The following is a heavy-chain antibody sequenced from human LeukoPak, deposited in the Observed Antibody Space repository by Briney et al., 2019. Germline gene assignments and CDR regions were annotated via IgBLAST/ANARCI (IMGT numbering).Heavy chain of an antibody. CDR2: FDPEDGET. J-gene: IGHJ3*02. V-gene: IGHV1-24*01. D-gene: IGHD5-12*01. CDR1: GYTLTELS. CDR3: ATSPLRVATISDAFDI. Sequence: ASVKVSCKVSGYTLTELSMHWVRQAPGKGLEWMGGFDPEDGETIYAQKFQGRVTMTEDTSTDTAYMELSSLRSEDTAVYYCATSPLRVATISDAFDIWGQGTMVTVSS.